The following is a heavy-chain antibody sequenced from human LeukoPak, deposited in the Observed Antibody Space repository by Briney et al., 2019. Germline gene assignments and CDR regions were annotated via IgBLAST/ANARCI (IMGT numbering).Heavy chain of an antibody. J-gene: IGHJ4*02. CDR1: GGSISSYH. D-gene: IGHD3-16*02. CDR2: IYYGGRT. V-gene: IGHV4-59*08. Sequence: SETLSLTSSVSGGSISSYHWSWIRQPPGKGLEWIGYIYYGGRTNYNPSLKSRVTISVDTSKNQFSLTVSSVTAADTAIYYCARHSLKLVDADFDYWGQGTLVTVSS. CDR3: ARHSLKLVDADFDY.